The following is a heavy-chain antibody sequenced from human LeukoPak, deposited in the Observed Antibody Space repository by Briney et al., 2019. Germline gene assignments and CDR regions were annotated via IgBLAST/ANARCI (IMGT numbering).Heavy chain of an antibody. CDR1: GFTFDDYA. CDR2: ISWNSGSI. D-gene: IGHD6-19*01. Sequence: GGSLRLSCAATGFTFDDYAMHWVRQAPGKGLEWVSGISWNSGSIGYADSVKGRFTISRDNAKNSLYLQMNSLRAEDTALYYCAKGRGLGSFDYWGQGTLVTVSS. V-gene: IGHV3-9*01. J-gene: IGHJ4*02. CDR3: AKGRGLGSFDY.